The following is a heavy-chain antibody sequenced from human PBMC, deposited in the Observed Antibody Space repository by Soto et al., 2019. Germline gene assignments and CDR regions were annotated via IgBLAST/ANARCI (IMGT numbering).Heavy chain of an antibody. D-gene: IGHD1-1*01. V-gene: IGHV3-74*01. CDR2: INSDGSTT. J-gene: IGHJ2*01. Sequence: EVQLVESGGGLVQPGGSLRLSCAASGFTFSGYWMHWVRQAPGKGLVWVSRINSDGSTTSYADSVRGRFTISRDNAKNTLYLQMNSLRAEDTALYYFARVRTGNWYFDLWGRGALVTVSS. CDR3: ARVRTGNWYFDL. CDR1: GFTFSGYW.